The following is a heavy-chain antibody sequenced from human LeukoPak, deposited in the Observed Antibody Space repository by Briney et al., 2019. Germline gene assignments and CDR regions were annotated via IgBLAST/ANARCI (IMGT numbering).Heavy chain of an antibody. CDR2: ISSSSSYI. CDR3: ARDSDSSSTAEYFQH. J-gene: IGHJ1*01. Sequence: GGSLRLSCAASGFTFSSYSMNWVRQASGKGLEWVSSISSSSSYIYYADSVKGRFTISRDNAKNSLYLQMNSLRAEDTAVYYCARDSDSSSTAEYFQHWGQGTLVTVSS. D-gene: IGHD6-13*01. V-gene: IGHV3-21*01. CDR1: GFTFSSYS.